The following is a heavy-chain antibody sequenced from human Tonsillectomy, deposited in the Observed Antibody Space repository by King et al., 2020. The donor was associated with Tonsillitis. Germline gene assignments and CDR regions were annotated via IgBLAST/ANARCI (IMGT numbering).Heavy chain of an antibody. CDR3: ARDNYNSVYWYFDL. Sequence: VQLVESGSELKKPGASVKVSCKASGYTFTSYALNWVRQAPGQGLEWMGWINTNTGNPTYAQGFIGRFVFSLDTSVSTAYLQISSLKAEDTAVYYCARDNYNSVYWYFDLWGRGTLVTVSS. J-gene: IGHJ2*01. CDR1: GYTFTSYA. V-gene: IGHV7-4-1*02. CDR2: INTNTGNP. D-gene: IGHD5-24*01.